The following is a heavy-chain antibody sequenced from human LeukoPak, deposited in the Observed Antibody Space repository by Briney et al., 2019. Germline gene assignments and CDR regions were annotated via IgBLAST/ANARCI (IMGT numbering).Heavy chain of an antibody. CDR2: ISSRSSYI. CDR3: ARSIPYGTTWYGRSDY. V-gene: IGHV3-21*04. Sequence: GGSLRLSCAASGFTFSSHSMNWVRQAPGERLEWVSSISSRSSYIYYADSVKGRFTISRDNALNSLYLQMNSLRAEDTAIYYCARSIPYGTTWYGRSDYWGQGTLVTVSS. J-gene: IGHJ4*02. CDR1: GFTFSSHS. D-gene: IGHD6-13*01.